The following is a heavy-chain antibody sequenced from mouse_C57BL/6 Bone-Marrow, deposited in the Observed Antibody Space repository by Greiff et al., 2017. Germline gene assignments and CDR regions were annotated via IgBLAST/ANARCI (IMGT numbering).Heavy chain of an antibody. J-gene: IGHJ1*03. Sequence: QVQLQQPGAELVKPGASVKLSCKASGYTFTSYWMHWVKQRPGQGLEWIGMIHPNSGSTNYNEKFKSKATLTVDKSSSTAYMQLSSLTSEYSAVYYCERLGGRGYFDVWGTGTTGTVSS. V-gene: IGHV1-64*01. CDR2: IHPNSGST. CDR1: GYTFTSYW. CDR3: ERLGGRGYFDV. D-gene: IGHD1-1*01.